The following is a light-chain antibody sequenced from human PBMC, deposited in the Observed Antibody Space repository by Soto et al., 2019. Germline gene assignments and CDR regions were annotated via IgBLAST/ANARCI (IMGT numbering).Light chain of an antibody. CDR1: QSVGSN. V-gene: IGKV3-15*01. J-gene: IGKJ2*01. CDR3: QHYNNWPPYT. Sequence: EIVMTQSPATLSVSPGERATLSCRASQSVGSNLAWYQQKPGQAPRLLIYGASARATGIPARFSGSGSGTEFTLTISSLQSEDFGVYYCQHYNNWPPYTFGQGTKLEMK. CDR2: GAS.